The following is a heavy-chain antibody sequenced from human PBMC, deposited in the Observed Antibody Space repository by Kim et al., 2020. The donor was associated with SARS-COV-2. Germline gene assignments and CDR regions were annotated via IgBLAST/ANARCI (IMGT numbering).Heavy chain of an antibody. CDR3: ARDGELGVNCNYDV. CDR2: ISHDGSNK. D-gene: IGHD1-26*01. Sequence: GGSLRLSCVASGFTFSSYGMSWVRQAPGKGLEWVAIISHDGSNKYYADSVKGRFTISRDNSKNTLYLQMNSLRAEDTAVYYCARDGELGVNCNYDVLG. J-gene: IGHJ6*02. V-gene: IGHV3-33*08. CDR1: GFTFSSYG.